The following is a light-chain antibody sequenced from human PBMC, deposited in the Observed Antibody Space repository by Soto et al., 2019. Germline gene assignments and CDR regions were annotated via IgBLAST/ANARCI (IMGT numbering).Light chain of an antibody. CDR2: KAS. CDR3: QQYNSYS. Sequence: DIQMTQSPSTLSASVGDRVTITCRASHSISTWLAWYQQKPGKAPKLLIYKASTLKSGVPSRFSGSGSGTEFTLTISSLQPDDFATYYCQQYNSYSFGQGTKVDIK. V-gene: IGKV1-5*03. CDR1: HSISTW. J-gene: IGKJ1*01.